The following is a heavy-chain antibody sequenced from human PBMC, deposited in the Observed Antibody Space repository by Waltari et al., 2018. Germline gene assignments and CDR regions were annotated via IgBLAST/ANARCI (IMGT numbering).Heavy chain of an antibody. Sequence: EVQLVESGGGLVKPGGSLRLSCAASGFTFSSYSMNWVRQAPGKGLEWVSSSSSSSSYIYYADSVKGRFTISRDNAKNSLYLQMNSLRAEDTAVYYCARGGMTVAGTVDYWGQGTLVTVSS. CDR1: GFTFSSYS. J-gene: IGHJ4*02. CDR2: SSSSSSYI. CDR3: ARGGMTVAGTVDY. V-gene: IGHV3-21*01. D-gene: IGHD6-19*01.